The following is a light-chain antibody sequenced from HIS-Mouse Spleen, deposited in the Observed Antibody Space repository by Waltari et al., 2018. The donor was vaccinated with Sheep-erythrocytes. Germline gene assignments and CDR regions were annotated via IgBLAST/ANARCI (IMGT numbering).Light chain of an antibody. Sequence: QSALTQPASVSGSPGQSITISCTGTSSDVGSYNLVSWYQQQPGKAPKLMIYEGSKRPSGVSNRCSDPKAGNTSSLTSSGLQAEDEADYYCCSYAGSSTPWVFVGGTKLTVL. V-gene: IGLV2-23*01. J-gene: IGLJ3*02. CDR2: EGS. CDR3: CSYAGSSTPWV. CDR1: SSDVGSYNL.